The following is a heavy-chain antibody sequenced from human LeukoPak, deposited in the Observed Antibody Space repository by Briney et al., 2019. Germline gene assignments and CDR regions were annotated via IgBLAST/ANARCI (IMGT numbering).Heavy chain of an antibody. CDR2: IRQDGSEM. CDR3: ARDKGMDV. Sequence: GSLRLSCAASGFTFSNYWMSWVRQAPGKGLEWVAKIRQDGSEMYYADSVRGRFTISRDNAKNSLYLQMNSLRAEDTAVYYCARDKGMDVWGQGTTVTVSS. CDR1: GFTFSNYW. J-gene: IGHJ6*02. V-gene: IGHV3-7*01.